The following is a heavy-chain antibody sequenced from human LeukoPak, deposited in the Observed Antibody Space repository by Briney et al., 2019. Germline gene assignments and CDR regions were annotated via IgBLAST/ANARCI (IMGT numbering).Heavy chain of an antibody. CDR3: ARVDDY. CDR1: GGSFSGYY. V-gene: IGHV4-34*01. CDR2: INHSGST. Sequence: SETLSLTCAVYGGSFSGYYWTWIRQPPGKGLEWIGEINHSGSTNYNPSLKSRVTISVDTSKNQFSLSLSSVTAADTGVYYRARVDDYWGQGTLVTVSS. J-gene: IGHJ4*02.